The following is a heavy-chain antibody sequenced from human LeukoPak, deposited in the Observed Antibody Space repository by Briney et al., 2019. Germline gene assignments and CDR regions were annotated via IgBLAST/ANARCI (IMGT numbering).Heavy chain of an antibody. V-gene: IGHV1-18*01. CDR3: ARSRPGHVLRYFDWLLYKGDYYYYMDV. CDR2: ISAYNGNT. D-gene: IGHD3-9*01. Sequence: GASVKVSCKASGYTFTSYGISWVRQAPGQGLEWMGWISAYNGNTNYAQKLQGRVTMTTDTSTSTAYMELRSLRSDDTAVYYCARSRPGHVLRYFDWLLYKGDYYYYMDVWGKGTTVTVSS. CDR1: GYTFTSYG. J-gene: IGHJ6*03.